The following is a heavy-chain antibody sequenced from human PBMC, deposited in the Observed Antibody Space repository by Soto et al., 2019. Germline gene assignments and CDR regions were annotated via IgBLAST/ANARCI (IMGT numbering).Heavy chain of an antibody. Sequence: SVKVSCKASGVTFSSSAMSWVRQAPGQGLEWMGGIIPIFGTANYAQKFQGRVTITADESTSTAYMELSSLRSEDTAVYYCARDLGSSSAMDVWGQGTTVTVSS. D-gene: IGHD6-13*01. V-gene: IGHV1-69*01. CDR2: IIPIFGTA. CDR3: ARDLGSSSAMDV. CDR1: GVTFSSSA. J-gene: IGHJ6*02.